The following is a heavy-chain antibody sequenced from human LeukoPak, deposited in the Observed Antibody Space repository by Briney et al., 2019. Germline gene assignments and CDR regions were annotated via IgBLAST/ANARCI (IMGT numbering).Heavy chain of an antibody. V-gene: IGHV4-59*08. CDR3: ARHMDYYDSSGFYFDI. J-gene: IGHJ3*02. D-gene: IGHD3-22*01. CDR2: IYYSRST. CDR1: GGSISSYY. Sequence: PSETLSLTCTVSGGSISSYYWSWIRQPPGKGLEWIGYIYYSRSTNYNPSLKSRVTISVDTSKNQFSLKLSSVTAADTAVYYCARHMDYYDSSGFYFDIWGQGTMVTVSS.